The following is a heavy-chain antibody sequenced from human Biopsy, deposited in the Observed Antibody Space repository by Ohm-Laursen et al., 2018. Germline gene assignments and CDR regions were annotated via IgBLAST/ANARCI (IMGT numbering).Heavy chain of an antibody. J-gene: IGHJ5*02. D-gene: IGHD2-2*01. CDR3: ARFIVPSLHCSNGVCPIRWFDP. CDR2: VHHDGSA. V-gene: IGHV4-34*01. CDR1: GGTYSDYY. Sequence: GTLSLTCSVYGGTYSDYYWSWIRQPPGKGLEWIGEVHHDGSANYNPSLKSRFTISGEMSKKQFSLKLSGVTAADTAVYYCARFIVPSLHCSNGVCPIRWFDPWGQGTLVTVFS.